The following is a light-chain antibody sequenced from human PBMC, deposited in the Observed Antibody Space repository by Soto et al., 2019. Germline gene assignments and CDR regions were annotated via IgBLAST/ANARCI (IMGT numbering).Light chain of an antibody. CDR3: QQSYNAPMYT. J-gene: IGKJ2*01. Sequence: IQMTQSPSSLSASVGDSVTITCQASRSITTYLNWYQQKPGKAPKHLISAASNLQSGVPSRLSGSGSGTDFAVNISSLQPEDFASYYCQQSYNAPMYTFGQGTKLEI. V-gene: IGKV1-39*01. CDR2: AAS. CDR1: RSITTY.